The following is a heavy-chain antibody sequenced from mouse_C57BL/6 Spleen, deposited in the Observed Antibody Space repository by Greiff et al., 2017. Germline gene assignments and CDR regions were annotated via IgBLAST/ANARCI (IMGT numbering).Heavy chain of an antibody. CDR3: AREGSYDYHWYFDV. D-gene: IGHD2-4*01. J-gene: IGHJ1*03. CDR2: ISDGGSYT. Sequence: LVESGGGLVKPGGSLKLSCAASGFTFRSYAMSWVRQTPEKRLEWVATISDGGSYTYYPDNVKGRFTISRDNAKNYLYLQMSHLKSEDTAMYYCAREGSYDYHWYFDVWGTGTTVTVSS. CDR1: GFTFRSYA. V-gene: IGHV5-4*01.